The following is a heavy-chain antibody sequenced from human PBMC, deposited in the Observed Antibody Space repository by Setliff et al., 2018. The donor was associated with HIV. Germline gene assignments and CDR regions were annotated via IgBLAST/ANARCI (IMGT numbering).Heavy chain of an antibody. J-gene: IGHJ4*02. CDR3: ARGRYNGDSYSGGFYYFDH. CDR2: INDNGGA. CDR1: GGSFSDYS. D-gene: IGHD1-1*01. Sequence: SETLSLTCAVYGGSFSDYSWTWLRQPPGKALEWIGHINDNGGANYNPSLTTRATISGATPKNQFFLELTSVTAADTAVYYCARGRYNGDSYSGGFYYFDHWGQGSLVTVSS. V-gene: IGHV4-34*01.